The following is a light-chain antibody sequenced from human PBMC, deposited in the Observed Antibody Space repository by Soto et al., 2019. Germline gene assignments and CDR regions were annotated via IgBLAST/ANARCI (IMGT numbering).Light chain of an antibody. CDR2: DVT. CDR1: SNDVGSYNY. Sequence: QSVLTQPASVSGSPGQSIAISCTGTSNDVGSYNYVSWYQQHPGKAPKLMIYDVTNRPSGVSDRFSGSKSGNTASLTISGLQAEDEADYYCKSYTTSNTYVFGSGTKLTVL. V-gene: IGLV2-14*01. J-gene: IGLJ1*01. CDR3: KSYTTSNTYV.